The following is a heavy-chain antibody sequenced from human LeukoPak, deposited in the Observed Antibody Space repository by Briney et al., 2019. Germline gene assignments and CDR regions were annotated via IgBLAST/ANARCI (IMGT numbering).Heavy chain of an antibody. D-gene: IGHD3-10*01. V-gene: IGHV4-59*08. J-gene: IGHJ1*01. CDR1: GGSISSYY. CDR3: ARQDVLLWFGELPRYFQH. CDR2: IYYSGST. Sequence: PSETLSLTCTVSGGSISSYYWSWIRQPPGKGLEWIGYIYYSGSTNYNPSLKSRVTISVDTSKNQFSLKLSSVTAADTAVYYCARQDVLLWFGELPRYFQHWGQGTLVTVSS.